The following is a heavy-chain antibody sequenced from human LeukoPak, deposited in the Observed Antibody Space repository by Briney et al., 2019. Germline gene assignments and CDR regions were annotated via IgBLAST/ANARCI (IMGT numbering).Heavy chain of an antibody. Sequence: PSETLSLTCTVSGGSISSYYWSWIRQPPGKGLEWIGEINHSGSTNYNPSLKSRVTISVDTSKNQFSLKLSSVTAADTAVYYCARGRPFLVVVARRGAFDIWGQGTMVTVSS. CDR1: GGSISSYY. V-gene: IGHV4-34*01. CDR3: ARGRPFLVVVARRGAFDI. J-gene: IGHJ3*02. D-gene: IGHD2-15*01. CDR2: INHSGST.